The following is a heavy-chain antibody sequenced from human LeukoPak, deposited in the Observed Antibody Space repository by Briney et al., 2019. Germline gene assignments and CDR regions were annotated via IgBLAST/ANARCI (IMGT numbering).Heavy chain of an antibody. Sequence: SETLSLTCTVSGGSISSSSYYWGWIRQPPGKGLEWIGSIYYSGSTYYNPSLKSRVTISVDTSKNQFPLKLSSVTAADTAVYYCARLIAPPLDYGDYDDAFDIWGQGTMVTVSS. D-gene: IGHD4-17*01. V-gene: IGHV4-39*01. CDR1: GGSISSSSYY. J-gene: IGHJ3*02. CDR3: ARLIAPPLDYGDYDDAFDI. CDR2: IYYSGST.